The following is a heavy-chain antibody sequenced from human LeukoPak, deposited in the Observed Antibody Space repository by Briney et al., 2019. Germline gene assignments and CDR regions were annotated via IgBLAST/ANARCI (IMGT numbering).Heavy chain of an antibody. V-gene: IGHV4-39*01. CDR1: GGSISSSSYY. Sequence: SETLSLTCTVSGGSISSSSYYWGWIRQPPGKGLEWIGSIYYSGSTYYNPSLKSRVTISVDTSKNQFSLKLSSVTAADTAVYYCARIGFFDHDCSGGSCYIDYWGQGTLVTVSS. J-gene: IGHJ4*02. CDR3: ARIGFFDHDCSGGSCYIDY. CDR2: IYYSGST. D-gene: IGHD2-15*01.